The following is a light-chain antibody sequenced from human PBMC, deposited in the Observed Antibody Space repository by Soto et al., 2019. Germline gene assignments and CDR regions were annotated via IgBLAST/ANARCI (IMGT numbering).Light chain of an antibody. V-gene: IGLV2-14*01. CDR1: SSDVGGYDY. CDR2: EVS. CDR3: SSYTTSSTLKV. J-gene: IGLJ1*01. Sequence: QSVLAQPASVSGSPGQSITISCTGTSSDVGGYDYVSWYQQHPGKAPKLMIYEVSNRPSGISNRFSGCKSGNTASLTISGLEAEDEADYYCSSYTTSSTLKVFGTGTKGTVL.